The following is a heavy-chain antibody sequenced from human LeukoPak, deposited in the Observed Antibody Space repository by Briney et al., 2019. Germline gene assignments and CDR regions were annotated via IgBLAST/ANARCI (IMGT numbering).Heavy chain of an antibody. Sequence: GGSLRLSCAASGFTSDDLGMSWVRQVPGKGLEWVSGINWNGGITGYADSVKGRFTISRDNAKKSLYLQMSSLRAEDTALYYCARDYTLIVGKEWGAFDIWGQGTMVTVSS. CDR1: GFTSDDLG. J-gene: IGHJ3*02. CDR2: INWNGGIT. V-gene: IGHV3-20*04. CDR3: ARDYTLIVGKEWGAFDI. D-gene: IGHD3-22*01.